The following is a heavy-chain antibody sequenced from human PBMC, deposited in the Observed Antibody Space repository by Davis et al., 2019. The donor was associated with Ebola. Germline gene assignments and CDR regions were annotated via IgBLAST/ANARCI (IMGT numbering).Heavy chain of an antibody. Sequence: GESLKISCKGSGYSFTSYWISWVRQMPGKGLEWMGIIYPGDSDTRYSPSFQGQVTISVDRSITTAYLQWGSLKASDTAIYYCARGSGYVNYWGQGTLVTVSS. CDR1: GYSFTSYW. CDR2: IYPGDSDT. J-gene: IGHJ4*02. CDR3: ARGSGYVNY. D-gene: IGHD5-12*01. V-gene: IGHV5-51*01.